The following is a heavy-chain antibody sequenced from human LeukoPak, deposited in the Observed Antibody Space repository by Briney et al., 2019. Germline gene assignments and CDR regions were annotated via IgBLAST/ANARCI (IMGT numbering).Heavy chain of an antibody. D-gene: IGHD3-9*01. J-gene: IGHJ4*02. CDR2: INHNAEMI. Sequence: PGGSLRLSCEGSGFPFGSYVMSWVRQAPGKRLEWIAYINHNAEMIFYPDFVKGRFTISRDNPKKSLYLQMNALRYEDTAIYYCARDHDWAFDLWGQGTLVTVSS. CDR3: ARDHDWAFDL. V-gene: IGHV3-48*02. CDR1: GFPFGSYV.